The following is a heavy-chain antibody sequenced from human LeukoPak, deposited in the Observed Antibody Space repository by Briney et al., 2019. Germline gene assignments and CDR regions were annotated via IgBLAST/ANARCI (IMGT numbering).Heavy chain of an antibody. CDR2: IYYSGST. J-gene: IGHJ6*02. D-gene: IGHD3-10*01. V-gene: IGHV4-39*07. CDR1: GGSISSSSYY. Sequence: SETLSLTCTVSGGSISSSSYYWGWIRQPPGKGLEWIGSIYYSGSTYYNPSLKSRVTISVDTSKNQFSLKLSSVTAADTAVYYCARRAYGSGWGMDVWGQGTTVTVSS. CDR3: ARRAYGSGWGMDV.